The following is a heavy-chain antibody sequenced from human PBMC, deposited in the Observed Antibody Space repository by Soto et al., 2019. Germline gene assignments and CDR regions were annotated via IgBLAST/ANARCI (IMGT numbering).Heavy chain of an antibody. CDR3: ARAYKSSGYSYNWFDT. CDR1: GGTFSSYA. CDR2: IIPIFGTA. V-gene: IGHV1-69*05. Sequence: QVQLVQSGAEVKKPGSSVKVSCKASGGTFSSYAISWVRQAPGQGLEWMGGIIPIFGTANYAQKFQGRVTITXXEXTXXADMELSSVRSEDTAVYYCARAYKSSGYSYNWFDTWGQGTLVTVSS. J-gene: IGHJ5*02. D-gene: IGHD3-22*01.